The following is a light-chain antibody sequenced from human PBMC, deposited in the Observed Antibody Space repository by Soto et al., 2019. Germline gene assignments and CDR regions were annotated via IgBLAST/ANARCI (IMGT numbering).Light chain of an antibody. V-gene: IGLV1-47*01. Sequence: QSVLTQPPAASGTPGQRVTMSCSGSSSNIGSNYLNWYQQLPGTAPRLLIYRHNQRPSGVPDRFSGSKSGTSASLAISGLRSEAEADYYCVAWDDSLSGVVFGGGTKLTVL. J-gene: IGLJ2*01. CDR1: SSNIGSNY. CDR2: RHN. CDR3: VAWDDSLSGVV.